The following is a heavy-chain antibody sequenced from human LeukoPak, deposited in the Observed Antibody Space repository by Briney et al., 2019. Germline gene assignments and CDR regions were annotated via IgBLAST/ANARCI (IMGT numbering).Heavy chain of an antibody. J-gene: IGHJ4*02. CDR3: AKVGIDGTGPFDH. Sequence: ASVKLSCKASGGTFSSYAISWVRQAPGQGLEWMGGIIPIFGTANYAQKFQGRVTTTADESTSTAYMELSSLRSEDTAVYYCAKVGIDGTGPFDHWGQGTLVTVSS. D-gene: IGHD3-10*01. CDR1: GGTFSSYA. CDR2: IIPIFGTA. V-gene: IGHV1-69*13.